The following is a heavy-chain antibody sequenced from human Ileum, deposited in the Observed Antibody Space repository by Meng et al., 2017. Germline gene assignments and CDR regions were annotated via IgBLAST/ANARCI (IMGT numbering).Heavy chain of an antibody. J-gene: IGHJ5*02. D-gene: IGHD6-19*01. CDR1: GFTFSSNA. Sequence: GESLKISCAASGFTFSSNAMSWVRQAPGKGLQWVSAISGSGGVTDYPDSVKGRFTISRDNSENTLYLQMNSLRAEDTALYYCAKGDRSSGWHAWGQGTLVTVSS. CDR2: ISGSGGVT. CDR3: AKGDRSSGWHA. V-gene: IGHV3-23*01.